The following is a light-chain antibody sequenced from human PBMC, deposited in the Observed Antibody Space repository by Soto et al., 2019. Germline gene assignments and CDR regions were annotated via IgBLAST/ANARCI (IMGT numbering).Light chain of an antibody. CDR3: QQYDNWYT. Sequence: EIVMTQSPATLSVSPGERATLCCRASQSVSSNLAWYQQKPGQAPRLLIYGASTRATGIPARFSGSGSGTEFTLTISSLQSEDFAFYYCQQYDNWYTFGQGTKLEIK. J-gene: IGKJ2*01. V-gene: IGKV3-15*01. CDR1: QSVSSN. CDR2: GAS.